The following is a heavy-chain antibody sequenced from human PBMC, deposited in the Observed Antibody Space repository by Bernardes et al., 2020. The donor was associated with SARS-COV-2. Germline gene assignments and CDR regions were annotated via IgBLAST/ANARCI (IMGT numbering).Heavy chain of an antibody. V-gene: IGHV1-18*04. CDR2: ISAYNGNT. CDR1: GYTFTSYG. J-gene: IGHJ6*02. Sequence: ASVKVSCKASGYTFTSYGISWVRQAPGQGLEWMGWISAYNGNTNYAQKLQGRVTMTTDTSTSTAYMELRSLRSDDTAVYYCARDNRITIFQPPPYGMDVWGQGTTVTVSS. D-gene: IGHD3-3*01. CDR3: ARDNRITIFQPPPYGMDV.